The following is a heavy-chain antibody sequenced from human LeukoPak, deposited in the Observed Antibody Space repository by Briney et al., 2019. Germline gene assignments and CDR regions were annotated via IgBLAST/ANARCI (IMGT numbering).Heavy chain of an antibody. CDR1: GGSFSGYY. D-gene: IGHD6-19*01. J-gene: IGHJ6*03. Sequence: PSETLSLTCAVSGGSFSGYYWSWIRQPPGKGLEWIGEINHSGSTNYNPSLKSRVTISVDTSKNQFSLKLSSVTAADTAVYYCASAAGGYSSGWYVGYYYYYMDVWGKGTTVTVSS. CDR3: ASAAGGYSSGWYVGYYYYYMDV. V-gene: IGHV4-34*01. CDR2: INHSGST.